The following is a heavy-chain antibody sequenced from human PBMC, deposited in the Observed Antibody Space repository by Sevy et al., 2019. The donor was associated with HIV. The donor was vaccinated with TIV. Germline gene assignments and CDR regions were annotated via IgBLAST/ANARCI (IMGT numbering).Heavy chain of an antibody. D-gene: IGHD3-22*01. CDR3: ARVRGGPRTGMIVDH. V-gene: IGHV4-34*01. CDR2: INHSGST. Sequence: LLAASETLSLTCAVYGGSFSGYYWSWIRQPPGKGLEWIGEINHSGSTNYNPSLKSRVTISVDTSKNQFSLKLSSVTAADTAVYYGARVRGGPRTGMIVDHWGQGTLVTVSS. J-gene: IGHJ4*02. CDR1: GGSFSGYY.